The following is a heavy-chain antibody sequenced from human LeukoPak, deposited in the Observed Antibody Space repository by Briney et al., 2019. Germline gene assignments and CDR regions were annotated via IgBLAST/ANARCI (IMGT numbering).Heavy chain of an antibody. CDR3: ARVRSCGGDCYYFDF. V-gene: IGHV1-46*01. CDR1: GYTLTELS. D-gene: IGHD2-21*02. J-gene: IGHJ4*02. Sequence: ASVKVSCKVSGYTLTELSMHWVRQAPGQGLAWVGAINPSGGSTGYAQKFQGRVLMTRDTPTNTVYMELSSLRSEDTAMYYCARVRSCGGDCYYFDFWGQGTLVTVSS. CDR2: INPSGGST.